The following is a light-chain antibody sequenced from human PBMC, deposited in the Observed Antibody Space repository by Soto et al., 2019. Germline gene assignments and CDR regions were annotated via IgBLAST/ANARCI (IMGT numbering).Light chain of an antibody. J-gene: IGKJ3*01. Sequence: EVVLTQSPDTLSLSPGESAPLSCRASQSISSDYLVWYQQKPGQAPRLLIYGASSRATGIPDRFSGSGSGTDFPLTINRLEPEDFAVYYSQQYGNSPPSVTFGPGTKVDIK. CDR2: GAS. CDR1: QSISSDY. V-gene: IGKV3-20*01. CDR3: QQYGNSPPSVT.